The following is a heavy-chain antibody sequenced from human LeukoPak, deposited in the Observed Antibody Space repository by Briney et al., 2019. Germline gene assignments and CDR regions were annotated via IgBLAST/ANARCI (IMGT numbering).Heavy chain of an antibody. CDR2: INAGNGNT. V-gene: IGHV1-3*01. Sequence: ASVKVSCKASGYTFTSYDINWVRQATGQRLEWMGWINAGNGNTKYSQKFQGRVTITRDTSASTAYMELSSLRSEDTAVYYCARPGKSSIAAADPFDYWGQGTLVTVSS. CDR1: GYTFTSYD. D-gene: IGHD6-13*01. CDR3: ARPGKSSIAAADPFDY. J-gene: IGHJ4*02.